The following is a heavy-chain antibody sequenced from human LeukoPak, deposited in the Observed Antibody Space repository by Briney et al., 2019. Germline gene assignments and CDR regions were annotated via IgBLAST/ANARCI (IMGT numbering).Heavy chain of an antibody. Sequence: PSETLSLTCAVYGGSFNGYYWSWIRQPPGKGLEWIGEINHSGSTNYNPSLKSRVTISVDTSKNQFSLKLSSVTAADTAVYYCARAGYSSGWFKVGLDYWGQGTLVTVSS. CDR1: GGSFNGYY. J-gene: IGHJ4*02. D-gene: IGHD6-19*01. V-gene: IGHV4-34*01. CDR3: ARAGYSSGWFKVGLDY. CDR2: INHSGST.